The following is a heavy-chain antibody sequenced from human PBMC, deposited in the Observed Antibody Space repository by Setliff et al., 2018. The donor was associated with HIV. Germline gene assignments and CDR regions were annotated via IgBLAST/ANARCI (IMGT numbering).Heavy chain of an antibody. CDR2: ISAYDGST. J-gene: IGHJ3*02. Sequence: VASVKVSCKASGYTFTTYGISWVRRAPGQGLEWMGWISAYDGSTNFAQKFQGRVTLTTDTSTRTGYMEMRSLKSDDTAVYYCARRSTFNAFDIWGQGTMVTVSS. CDR3: ARRSTFNAFDI. V-gene: IGHV1-18*01. CDR1: GYTFTTYG.